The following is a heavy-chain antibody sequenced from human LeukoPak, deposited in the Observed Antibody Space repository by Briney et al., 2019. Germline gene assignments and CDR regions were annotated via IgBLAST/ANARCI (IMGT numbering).Heavy chain of an antibody. CDR3: ARPFCYYDYSGHYPTCVDYFDY. D-gene: IGHD3-22*01. CDR1: GFTFSSFS. V-gene: IGHV3-21*01. CDR2: TSSSSTYI. Sequence: PGGSLRLSCAASGFTFSSFSMNWVRQAPGKGLEWVSYTSSSSTYINYADSVKGRFTISRDNAKNSLYLQLNSLRAEDTAVYFCARPFCYYDYSGHYPTCVDYFDYWGQGTLVTVSS. J-gene: IGHJ4*02.